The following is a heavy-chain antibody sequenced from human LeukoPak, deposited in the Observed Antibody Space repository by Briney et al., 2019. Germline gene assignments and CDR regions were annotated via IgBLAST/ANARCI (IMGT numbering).Heavy chain of an antibody. D-gene: IGHD1-7*01. J-gene: IGHJ5*02. CDR1: GGTFSSYA. CDR3: ARVPSITGTTNWFDP. CDR2: IIPILGIA. Sequence: SVKVSCKASGGTFSSYAISWVRQAPGQGLEWMGRIIPILGIANYAQKFQGRVTITADKSTSTAYMELSSLRSEDTAVYYCARVPSITGTTNWFDPWGQGTLVTVSS. V-gene: IGHV1-69*04.